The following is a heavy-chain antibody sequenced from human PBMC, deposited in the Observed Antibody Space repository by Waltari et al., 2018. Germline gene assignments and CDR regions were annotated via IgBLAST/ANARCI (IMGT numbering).Heavy chain of an antibody. Sequence: QVQLQQSGPGLVQPSQTPPPTCAIPGDSGTSNSDAWNWIRHYPARGLEWLGRTYYRSKWYNDYAVSGKSRITINPDTSKNQFSLQLNSVTPEDTAVYYCARGENSAFDIWGQGSMVTVSS. CDR2: TYYRSKWYN. J-gene: IGHJ3*02. CDR3: ARGENSAFDI. V-gene: IGHV6-1*01. CDR1: GDSGTSNSDA.